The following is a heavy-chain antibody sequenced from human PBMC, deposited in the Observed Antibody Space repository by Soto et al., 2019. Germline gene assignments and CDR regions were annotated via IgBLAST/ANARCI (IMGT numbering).Heavy chain of an antibody. V-gene: IGHV3-23*01. J-gene: IGHJ4*02. CDR2: IGGSGGAT. CDR1: GFTFSNFE. D-gene: IGHD3-10*01. Sequence: GGSLRLSCAASGFTFSNFEMHWVRQAPGKGLEWVSGIGGSGGATVYADSVKGRFTISRDNSRNTLYLQMNFLRGGDTAVYYCAKALWFGESSHYFDYWGQGTLVTVSS. CDR3: AKALWFGESSHYFDY.